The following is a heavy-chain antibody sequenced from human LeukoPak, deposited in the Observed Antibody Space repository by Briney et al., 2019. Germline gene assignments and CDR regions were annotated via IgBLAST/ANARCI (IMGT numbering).Heavy chain of an antibody. D-gene: IGHD1-26*01. CDR3: ARESLEWELTDNLVHDAFDI. CDR1: GGSISSYY. V-gene: IGHV4-4*07. J-gene: IGHJ3*02. CDR2: IYTSGST. Sequence: SETLSLTCTVSGGSISSYYWSWIRQPAGKGLEWIGRIYTSGSTNYNPSLKSRVTISVDTSKNQFSLKLSSVTAADTAVYYCARESLEWELTDNLVHDAFDIWGQGTMVTVSS.